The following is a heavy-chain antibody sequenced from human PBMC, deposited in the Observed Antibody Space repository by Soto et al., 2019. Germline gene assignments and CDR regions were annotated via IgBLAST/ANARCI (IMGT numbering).Heavy chain of an antibody. CDR3: TKKGGYSNWFDP. D-gene: IGHD3-9*01. Sequence: QVQLVESGGGVVQPGRSLRLSCAASGFTFSSNAMHWVRQAPGKGLEWVAVISYDGSYKYYPDSVKGRFTISRDNSKNTLYLQMNSLRAEDTAVYYCTKKGGYSNWFDPWGQGSLVTVSS. J-gene: IGHJ5*02. CDR1: GFTFSSNA. V-gene: IGHV3-30*18. CDR2: ISYDGSYK.